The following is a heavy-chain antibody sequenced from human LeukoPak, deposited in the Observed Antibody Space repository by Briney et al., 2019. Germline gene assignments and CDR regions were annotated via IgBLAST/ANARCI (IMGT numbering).Heavy chain of an antibody. D-gene: IGHD3-3*01. J-gene: IGHJ4*02. CDR3: ACRPRSDNYHAVFDY. V-gene: IGHV3-7*01. CDR2: IKQDRNER. CDR1: GLTLSSHW. Sequence: GGSPRLSCEVSGLTLSSHWMTWVRQAPGRGLEWVANIKQDRNERYYVDFVKGRFTVSTDNAKNLLYLQMNSLRVEDTAVYYCACRPRSDNYHAVFDYWGQGTQVTVSS.